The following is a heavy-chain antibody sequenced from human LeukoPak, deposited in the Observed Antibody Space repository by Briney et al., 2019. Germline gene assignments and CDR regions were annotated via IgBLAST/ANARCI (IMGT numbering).Heavy chain of an antibody. V-gene: IGHV4-4*03. CDR3: ATEMYYDGSGPHFDY. J-gene: IGHJ4*02. CDR1: GGSISSSNW. CDR2: IFHTGNT. Sequence: PPETLSLACAVSGGSISSSNWWSWVRQPPGKGLEWIGEIFHTGNTNYNPSLKSRVTISVDKSKKQFSLKLSSVTAADTAVYYCATEMYYDGSGPHFDYWGQGTMLTVSS. D-gene: IGHD3-22*01.